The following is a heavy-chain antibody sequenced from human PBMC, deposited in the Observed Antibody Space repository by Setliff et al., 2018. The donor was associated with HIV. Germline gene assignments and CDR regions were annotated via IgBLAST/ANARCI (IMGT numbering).Heavy chain of an antibody. CDR1: GGSISSNNYY. Sequence: SETLSLTCTVSGGSISSNNYYWGWIRQPPGKGLEWIGSIYYSGSTYYNPSLKSRVTISVDTSKNEFSLKLSSMTAADTAVYYCARGIAVAGPYFDYWGQGTLVTVSS. D-gene: IGHD6-19*01. V-gene: IGHV4-39*07. CDR2: IYYSGST. J-gene: IGHJ4*02. CDR3: ARGIAVAGPYFDY.